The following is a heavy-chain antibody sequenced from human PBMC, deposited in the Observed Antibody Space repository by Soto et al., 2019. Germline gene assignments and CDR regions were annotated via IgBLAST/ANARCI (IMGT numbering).Heavy chain of an antibody. D-gene: IGHD3-16*01. CDR3: ASSGAGGGIAFDI. CDR2: ISSSSSYI. Sequence: EVQLVESGGGLVKPGGSLRLSCAASGFTFSSYSMNWVRQAPGKGLEWVSSISSSSSYIYYADSVKGRFTISRDNAKNSLYLQMDSVRAEDTAVCCGASSGAGGGIAFDIWGQGTMVTVSS. V-gene: IGHV3-21*01. CDR1: GFTFSSYS. J-gene: IGHJ3*02.